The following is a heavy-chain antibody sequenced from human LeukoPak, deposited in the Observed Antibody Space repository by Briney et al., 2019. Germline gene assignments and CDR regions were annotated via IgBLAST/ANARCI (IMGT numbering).Heavy chain of an antibody. Sequence: ASVKVSCKASGYSFINYGITWVRQAPGQGLEWMGWSSPYNGKTNYAQKFQGRVTMTTDTSTNTAYMELSRLRSDDTAVYYCARNAVAGTIDWFDPWGQGTLVTVSS. CDR2: SSPYNGKT. CDR1: GYSFINYG. V-gene: IGHV1-18*01. D-gene: IGHD6-19*01. CDR3: ARNAVAGTIDWFDP. J-gene: IGHJ5*02.